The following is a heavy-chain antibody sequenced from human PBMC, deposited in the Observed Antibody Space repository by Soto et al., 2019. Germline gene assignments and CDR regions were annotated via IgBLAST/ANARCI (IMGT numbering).Heavy chain of an antibody. D-gene: IGHD3-3*01. Sequence: SETLSLTCSVSGGSISSYYWSWIRQPAGKGLEWIGRIYTSGSTNYNPSLKSRVTMSVDTSKNQFSLKLSSVTAADTAVYYCATGVPRTNYYYYYGMDVWGQGTTGTV. V-gene: IGHV4-4*07. J-gene: IGHJ6*01. CDR3: ATGVPRTNYYYYYGMDV. CDR2: IYTSGST. CDR1: GGSISSYY.